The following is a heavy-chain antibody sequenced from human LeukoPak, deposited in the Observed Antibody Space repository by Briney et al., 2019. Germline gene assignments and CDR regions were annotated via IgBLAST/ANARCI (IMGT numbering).Heavy chain of an antibody. CDR2: VIPSSGGT. J-gene: IGHJ4*02. CDR1: GYTFTDYY. Sequence: ASVKVSCKASGYTFTDYYMRWVRQAPGQGLEWMGWVIPSSGGTTYAEKFQDRVAMTRDTSISTAYMELTRLTSDDTAVYYCAPFNHDQNMFDQWGQGTLVTVSS. V-gene: IGHV1-2*02. CDR3: APFNHDQNMFDQ. D-gene: IGHD2/OR15-2a*01.